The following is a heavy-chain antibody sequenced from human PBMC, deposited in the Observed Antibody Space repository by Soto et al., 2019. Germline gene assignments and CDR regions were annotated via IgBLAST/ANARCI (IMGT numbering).Heavy chain of an antibody. CDR2: IGASGDIT. V-gene: IGHV3-23*01. J-gene: IGHJ2*01. D-gene: IGHD3-16*01. CDR1: GFSFTNFA. CDR3: AKVAGGLGYFDL. Sequence: GGSLRLSCAASGFSFTNFAMSWVRQAPGKGLEWVAGIGASGDITWYADSVKGRLSISRDNSKNTLYLQLNGLTADDTAIPYCAKVAGGLGYFDLWGRGIMVTVSS.